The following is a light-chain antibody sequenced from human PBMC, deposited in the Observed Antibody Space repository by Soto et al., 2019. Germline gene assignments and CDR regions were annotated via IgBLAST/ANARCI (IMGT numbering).Light chain of an antibody. CDR3: QQYNTWPRT. J-gene: IGKJ1*01. V-gene: IGKV3-15*01. Sequence: EIVMTQSPATLSVSPGERATLSCRASQSVSSNLAWYQHNPGQAPRLLINGASTRAIDIPARFSGSGSGTAFTLTISSLQSEDSAVYYCQQYNTWPRTFGQGTKVDIK. CDR2: GAS. CDR1: QSVSSN.